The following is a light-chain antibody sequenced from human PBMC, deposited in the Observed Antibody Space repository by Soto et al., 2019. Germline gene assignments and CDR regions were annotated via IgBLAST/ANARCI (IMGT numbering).Light chain of an antibody. Sequence: EIVMTQSPATLSVSPGERATLSCRASQSVSSSYLAWYQQKPGQAPRLLIYGASSRATGIPDRFSGSGSGTDFTLTISRLESEDFAVYHCQQYGNSPLTFGGGTKVDIK. CDR1: QSVSSSY. J-gene: IGKJ4*01. CDR3: QQYGNSPLT. CDR2: GAS. V-gene: IGKV3-20*01.